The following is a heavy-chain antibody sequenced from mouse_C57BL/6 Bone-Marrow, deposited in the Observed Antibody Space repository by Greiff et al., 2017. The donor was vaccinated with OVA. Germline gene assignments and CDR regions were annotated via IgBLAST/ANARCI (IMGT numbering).Heavy chain of an antibody. CDR3: ARPGTTVVEDAMDY. D-gene: IGHD1-1*01. J-gene: IGHJ4*01. V-gene: IGHV5-9*01. Sequence: DVKLVESGGGLVKPGGSLKLSCAASGFTFSSYTMSWVRQTPEKRLEWVATISGGGGNTYYPDSVKGRFTISRDNAKNTLYLQMSSLRSEDTALYYCARPGTTVVEDAMDYWGQGTSVTVSS. CDR2: ISGGGGNT. CDR1: GFTFSSYT.